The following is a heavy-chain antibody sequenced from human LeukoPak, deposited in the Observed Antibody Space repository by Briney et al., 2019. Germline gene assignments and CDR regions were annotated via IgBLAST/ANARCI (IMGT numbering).Heavy chain of an antibody. CDR1: GFTFSSYS. Sequence: PGGSLRLSCAASGFTFSSYSMSWVRQAPGKGLEWVSAISGSGGSTYYADSVKGRFTISRDNSKNTLYLQVNSLRAEDTAVYYCAKDLGNIAAAGTSDYWGQGTLVTVSS. V-gene: IGHV3-23*01. CDR3: AKDLGNIAAAGTSDY. D-gene: IGHD6-13*01. CDR2: ISGSGGST. J-gene: IGHJ4*02.